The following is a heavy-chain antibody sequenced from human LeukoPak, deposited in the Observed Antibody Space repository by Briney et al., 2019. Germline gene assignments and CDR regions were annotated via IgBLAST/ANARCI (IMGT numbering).Heavy chain of an antibody. Sequence: SETLSLTCAVYGGSFSGYCWSWIRQPPGKGLEWIGEINHSGSTNYNPSLKSRVTISVDTSKNQFSLKLSSVTAADTAVYYCARGLDVLLWFGELSDYFDYWGQGTLVTVSS. CDR2: INHSGST. J-gene: IGHJ4*02. V-gene: IGHV4-34*01. CDR3: ARGLDVLLWFGELSDYFDY. CDR1: GGSFSGYC. D-gene: IGHD3-10*01.